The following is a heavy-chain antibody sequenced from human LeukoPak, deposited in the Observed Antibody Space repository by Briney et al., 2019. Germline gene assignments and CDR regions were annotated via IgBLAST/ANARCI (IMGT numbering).Heavy chain of an antibody. CDR2: INPNSGGT. Sequence: PVASVKVSCKASGYTFTGYYIHWRRQAPGQGLEWMGFINPNSGGTNYAQKFQGRVTMTRDTSISTAYMELSSLTSDDTAVYYCARDLEGYHYGSGNYPQWGQGTLITVSS. CDR1: GYTFTGYY. D-gene: IGHD3-10*01. V-gene: IGHV1-2*02. J-gene: IGHJ4*02. CDR3: ARDLEGYHYGSGNYPQ.